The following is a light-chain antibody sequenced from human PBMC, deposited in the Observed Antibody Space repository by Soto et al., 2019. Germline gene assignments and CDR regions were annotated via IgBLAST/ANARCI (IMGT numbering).Light chain of an antibody. V-gene: IGKV1-39*01. CDR1: QSISNS. CDR2: AAS. Sequence: DIRMTQAPSALSESVGDRVETTCGRSQSISNSLNWDRQNPGKAPELLIYAASTLQDGVPSRFSGSGSWTDFTLTISSLQPEDFATYYCQEYYSTPTWTFGQGTKVDI. J-gene: IGKJ1*01. CDR3: QEYYSTPTWT.